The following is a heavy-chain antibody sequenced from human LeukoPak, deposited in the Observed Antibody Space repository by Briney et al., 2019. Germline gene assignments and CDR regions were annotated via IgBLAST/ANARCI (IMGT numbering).Heavy chain of an antibody. J-gene: IGHJ4*02. D-gene: IGHD4-17*01. CDR2: INHSGST. Sequence: PSETLSLTCAVYGGSFSGYYWSWIRQPPGKGLEWIGEINHSGSTNYNPSLKSRVTISVDRSKNQFSLKLSSVTAADTAVYYCARGALDYEFDYWGQGTLVTVSS. CDR3: ARGALDYEFDY. CDR1: GGSFSGYY. V-gene: IGHV4-34*01.